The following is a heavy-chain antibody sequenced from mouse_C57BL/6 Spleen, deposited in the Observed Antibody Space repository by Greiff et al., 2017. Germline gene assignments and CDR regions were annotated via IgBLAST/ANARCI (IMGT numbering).Heavy chain of an antibody. V-gene: IGHV1-69*01. J-gene: IGHJ1*03. CDR1: GYTFTSYW. Sequence: QVQLQQPGAELVMPGASVKLSCKASGYTFTSYWMHWVKQRPGQGLEWIGEIDPSDSYTNYNQKFKGKSTLTVDKSSSTAYMQLSSLTSEDSAVYYCARGAYGSSYGYFEVWGTGTTVTVSS. CDR3: ARGAYGSSYGYFEV. D-gene: IGHD1-1*01. CDR2: IDPSDSYT.